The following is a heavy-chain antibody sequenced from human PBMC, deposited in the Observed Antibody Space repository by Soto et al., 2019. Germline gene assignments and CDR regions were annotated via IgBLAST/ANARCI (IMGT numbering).Heavy chain of an antibody. CDR3: TRAITGYGDYVPVDY. CDR2: IRSKAYGGTT. Sequence: GGSLRLSCTASGFTFGDYAMSWFRQAPGKGLEWVGFIRSKAYGGTTEYAASVKGRFTISRDDSKSIAYLQMNSLKTEDTAVYYCTRAITGYGDYVPVDYWGQGTLVTVSS. J-gene: IGHJ4*02. CDR1: GFTFGDYA. D-gene: IGHD4-17*01. V-gene: IGHV3-49*03.